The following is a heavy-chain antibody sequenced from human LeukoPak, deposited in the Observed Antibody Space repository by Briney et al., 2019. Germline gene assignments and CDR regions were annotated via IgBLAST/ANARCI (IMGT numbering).Heavy chain of an antibody. Sequence: GGSLRLSCAASGFTFSSYEMNWVRQAPGKGLEWVSYISSSGSTIYYADSVKGRFTISRDNAKNSLYLQMNSLRAEDTAVYYCARELPMAGLAGVYWGQGTLVTVSS. V-gene: IGHV3-48*03. D-gene: IGHD6-19*01. CDR3: ARELPMAGLAGVY. J-gene: IGHJ4*02. CDR2: ISSSGSTI. CDR1: GFTFSSYE.